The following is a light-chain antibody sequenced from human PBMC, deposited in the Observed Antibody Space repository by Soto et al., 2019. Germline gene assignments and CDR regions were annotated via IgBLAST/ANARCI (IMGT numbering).Light chain of an antibody. CDR1: QSVSSSF. V-gene: IGKV3-20*01. Sequence: EILLTQSPGTLSLSPGERATLSCRASQSVSSSFLAWYQQRPGRAPRLLIYGASSRATDIPSRFSGSGSGTDLSLTISRLEPEDSAVYYCQQYESSVGWSVGQGTKVDIK. J-gene: IGKJ1*01. CDR3: QQYESSVGWS. CDR2: GAS.